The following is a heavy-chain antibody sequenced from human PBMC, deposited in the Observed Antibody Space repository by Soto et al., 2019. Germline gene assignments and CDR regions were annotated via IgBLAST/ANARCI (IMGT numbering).Heavy chain of an antibody. V-gene: IGHV4-34*09. D-gene: IGHD2-21*02. Sequence: SETLSLTCAVYGGSFSGYYWSWIRQPPGKGLEWIGEINYSGSTNYNPSLKSRVTISVDTSKNQFSLKLSSVTAADTAVYYCARFDRGDHGMDVWGQGTTVTVSS. J-gene: IGHJ6*02. CDR2: INYSGST. CDR1: GGSFSGYY. CDR3: ARFDRGDHGMDV.